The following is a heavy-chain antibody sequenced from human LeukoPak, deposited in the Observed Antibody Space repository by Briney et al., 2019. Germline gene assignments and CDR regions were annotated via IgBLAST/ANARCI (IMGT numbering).Heavy chain of an antibody. CDR3: AKDRERVLTSTSCSFDS. J-gene: IGHJ4*01. CDR2: ISYDGSNK. D-gene: IGHD2-2*01. Sequence: GGSLRLSCAASGFTFSSYGMHWVRQAPGKGLEWVAVISYDGSNKYYADSVKGRFTISRDNSKNTLYLQMNSLRAEDTAVYYCAKDRERVLTSTSCSFDSWGHGILVTVSS. V-gene: IGHV3-30*18. CDR1: GFTFSSYG.